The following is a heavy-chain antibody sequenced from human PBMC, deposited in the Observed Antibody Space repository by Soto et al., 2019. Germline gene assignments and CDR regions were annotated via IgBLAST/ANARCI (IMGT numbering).Heavy chain of an antibody. V-gene: IGHV1-2*02. J-gene: IGHJ4*02. CDR2: IGPESGAT. CDR1: GYTFTGHY. D-gene: IGHD1-26*01. CDR3: GRGRSGQIVVFF. Sequence: ASVKVSCKASGYTFTGHYIHWVRQAPEQGPEWMGEIGPESGATRYAQKFQGRVTMTRDTSITTVYMELKNLSPDDTAVYYCGRGRSGQIVVFFWGQGTLVTVSS.